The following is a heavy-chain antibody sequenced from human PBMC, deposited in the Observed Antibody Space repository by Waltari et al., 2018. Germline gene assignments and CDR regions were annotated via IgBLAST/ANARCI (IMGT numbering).Heavy chain of an antibody. V-gene: IGHV3-73*01. CDR3: TRNSGYDDDAFDI. CDR1: GFTFSGSA. J-gene: IGHJ3*02. CDR2: IRSKANSYAT. Sequence: EVQLVESGGGLVQPGGSLKLSCAASGFTFSGSAMHWVRQASGKGLAWVGRIRSKANSYATAYAASVKGRFTISRDDSKNTAYLQMNSLKTEDTAVYYCTRNSGYDDDAFDIWGQGTMVTVSS. D-gene: IGHD5-12*01.